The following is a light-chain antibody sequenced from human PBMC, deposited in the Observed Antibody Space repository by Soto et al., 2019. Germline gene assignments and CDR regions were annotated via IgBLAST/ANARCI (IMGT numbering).Light chain of an antibody. CDR1: QSVSSY. V-gene: IGKV3-20*01. CDR2: GAL. Sequence: EFVLTQSPGTLSLSPGERATLSCRASQSVSSYLAWYQQKPGQAPRLLIYGALSRATGIPDRFSGSGSGTDFTLTISGLEPEDFAVYYCQHFGNSLWTFGQGTKV. CDR3: QHFGNSLWT. J-gene: IGKJ1*01.